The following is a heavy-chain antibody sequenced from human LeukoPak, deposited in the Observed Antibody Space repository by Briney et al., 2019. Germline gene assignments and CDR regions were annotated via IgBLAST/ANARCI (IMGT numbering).Heavy chain of an antibody. CDR2: IIPIFGTA. V-gene: IGHV1-69*06. Sequence: ASVKVSCKASGGTFSSYAISWVRQAPGQGLECMGGIIPIFGTANYAQKFQGRVTITADRSTSTAYMELSSLRSEDTAVYYCARDPSSGWTTFDYWGQGTLVTVSS. J-gene: IGHJ4*02. CDR3: ARDPSSGWTTFDY. CDR1: GGTFSSYA. D-gene: IGHD6-19*01.